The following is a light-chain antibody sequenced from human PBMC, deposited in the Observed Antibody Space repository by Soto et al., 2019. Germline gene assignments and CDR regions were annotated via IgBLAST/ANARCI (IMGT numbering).Light chain of an antibody. CDR1: QSVSSS. J-gene: IGKJ4*01. Sequence: EIVMTQSPATLSVSPGERATLSCWASQSVSSSLAWYQQKPGQAPRLLIYGASTRATGIPARFSGSGSGTVFTFNISRMQYEDVAVYFCKQDNKWPFSFGRETKVEI. V-gene: IGKV3-15*01. CDR3: KQDNKWPFS. CDR2: GAS.